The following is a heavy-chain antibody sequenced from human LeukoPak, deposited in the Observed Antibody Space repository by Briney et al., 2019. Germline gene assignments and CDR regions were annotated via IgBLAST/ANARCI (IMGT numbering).Heavy chain of an antibody. Sequence: SETLSLTCTVSGGSISSSSYYWGWIRQPPGKGLEWIGSIYYSGSTYYNPSLKSRVTISVDTSKNQFSLKLSSVTAADTAVYYCARAKGREGAKYYYYGMDVWGQGTTVTVSS. V-gene: IGHV4-39*07. CDR2: IYYSGST. J-gene: IGHJ6*02. CDR3: ARAKGREGAKYYYYGMDV. CDR1: GGSISSSSYY.